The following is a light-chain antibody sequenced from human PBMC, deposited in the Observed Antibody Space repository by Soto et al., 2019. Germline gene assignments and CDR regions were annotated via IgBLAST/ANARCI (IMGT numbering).Light chain of an antibody. CDR1: QSVNQK. CDR2: VAS. J-gene: IGKJ5*01. CDR3: QQYGSSPT. V-gene: IGKV3-20*01. Sequence: IVLTQSPSTLSVSPGERATLSCRASQSVNQKLGWYQQKPGQAPRLLIYVASYRATGIPARFSGSGSGTEYTLTISRLEPEDFAVYYCQQYGSSPTFGQGTRLEIK.